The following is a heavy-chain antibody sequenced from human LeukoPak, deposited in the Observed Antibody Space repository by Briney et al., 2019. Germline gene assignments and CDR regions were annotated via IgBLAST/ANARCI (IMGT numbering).Heavy chain of an antibody. V-gene: IGHV3-23*01. J-gene: IGHJ4*02. Sequence: GGSLRLSCAASGFTFSSYAMSWVRQAPGKRLEWVSAISGSGGSTYYADSVKGRFTISRDNSKNTLYLQMNSLRAEDTAVYYCAKDRSGSTSCYGDFDYWGQGTLVTVSS. CDR2: ISGSGGST. D-gene: IGHD2-2*01. CDR3: AKDRSGSTSCYGDFDY. CDR1: GFTFSSYA.